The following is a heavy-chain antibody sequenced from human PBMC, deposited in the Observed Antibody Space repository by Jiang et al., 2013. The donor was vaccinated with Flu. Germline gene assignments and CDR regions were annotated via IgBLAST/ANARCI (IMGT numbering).Heavy chain of an antibody. D-gene: IGHD2-21*02. Sequence: QLVESGGGLVKPGGSVSLSCAASGFTFSDYYMTWIRQAPGKGLEWVSYISSSGYTIFYADSVKGRITVSRDNAKNSLYLQMNSLRAEDTAVYYCASKLVTGESDIWGQGTMVTVSS. J-gene: IGHJ3*02. V-gene: IGHV3-11*01. CDR2: ISSSGYTI. CDR1: GFTFSDYY. CDR3: ASKLVTGESDI.